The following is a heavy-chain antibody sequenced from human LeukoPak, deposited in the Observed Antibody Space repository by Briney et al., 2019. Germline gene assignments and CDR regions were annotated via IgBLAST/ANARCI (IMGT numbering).Heavy chain of an antibody. CDR3: AKGGSGSYGSHYYYYYGMDV. V-gene: IGHV3-23*01. Sequence: GGSLRLSCAASGFTFSSYAMSWVRQAPGKGLEWVSAISGSGGSTYYADSVEGRFTISRDNSKNTLYLQMNSLRAEDTAVYYCAKGGSGSYGSHYYYYYGMDVWGQGTTVTVSS. D-gene: IGHD5-18*01. CDR2: ISGSGGST. J-gene: IGHJ6*02. CDR1: GFTFSSYA.